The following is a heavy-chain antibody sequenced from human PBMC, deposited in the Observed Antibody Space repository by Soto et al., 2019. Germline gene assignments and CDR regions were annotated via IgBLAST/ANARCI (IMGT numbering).Heavy chain of an antibody. J-gene: IGHJ4*02. V-gene: IGHV4-39*01. CDR1: GGSISSSSYY. CDR3: ARLSYGSGRKANFFDY. CDR2: IYYSGST. Sequence: QLQLQESGPGLVKPSETLSLTCTVSGGSISSSSYYWGWIRQPPGKGLEWIGSIYYSGSTYYNPSLKSRVTISGDTSKNQFSLKLSSVTAADTAVYYCARLSYGSGRKANFFDYWGQGTLVTVSS. D-gene: IGHD3-10*01.